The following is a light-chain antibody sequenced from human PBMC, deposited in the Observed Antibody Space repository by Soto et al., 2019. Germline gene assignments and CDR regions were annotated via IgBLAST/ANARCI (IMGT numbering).Light chain of an antibody. CDR3: AAWYDSLEGYV. Sequence: QSVLTQPPSASGTPGQRVPISCSGSNSNIGSNTVNWYKQLPGTAPKLRIYSNNQRPSGVPDRFSGSKSGTSAYLAISGLQSEDEADYYCAAWYDSLEGYVFGTGTKV. CDR1: NSNIGSNT. V-gene: IGLV1-44*01. CDR2: SNN. J-gene: IGLJ1*01.